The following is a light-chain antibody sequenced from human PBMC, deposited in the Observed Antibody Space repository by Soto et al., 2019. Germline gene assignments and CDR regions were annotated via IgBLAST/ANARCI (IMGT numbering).Light chain of an antibody. J-gene: IGKJ5*01. Sequence: DIQITQSPSSLSVSVGDRVTITCRASQSIRSYLNWYQQKPGKAPKFLIYAASSLQSGVPSRFSGSGSGTDFTLTISSLQPEDFATYYCQQSYSAPSTFGQGTRLEIK. CDR1: QSIRSY. CDR3: QQSYSAPST. CDR2: AAS. V-gene: IGKV1-39*01.